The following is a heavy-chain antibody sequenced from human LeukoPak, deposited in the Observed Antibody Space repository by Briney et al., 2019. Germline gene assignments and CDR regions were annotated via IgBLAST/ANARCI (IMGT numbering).Heavy chain of an antibody. V-gene: IGHV3-21*01. Sequence: GESLRLSCAASGFTISTYSMNWVRQAPGKGLEWVSSISSSSHYIYYADSVKGRFTISRDNAKNSLYLQMNSLRAEDTAAYYCARDQYGSGSYSRLDYWGQGTLVTVSS. D-gene: IGHD3-10*01. CDR1: GFTISTYS. CDR2: ISSSSHYI. CDR3: ARDQYGSGSYSRLDY. J-gene: IGHJ4*02.